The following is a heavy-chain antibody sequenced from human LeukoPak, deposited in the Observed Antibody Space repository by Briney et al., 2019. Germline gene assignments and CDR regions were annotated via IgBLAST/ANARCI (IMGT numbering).Heavy chain of an antibody. CDR2: ITLSGSTT. CDR1: GFTFSSYA. V-gene: IGHV3-23*01. Sequence: GGSLRLSCAASGFTFSSYAMTWVRQAPGKRLEWVSAITLSGSTTYYADSVKGRFTISKDTSKNTVYLQMNSLRAEDTAVYFCAKTGSGFYSDWGQGTLVTVSS. J-gene: IGHJ4*02. CDR3: AKTGSGFYSD. D-gene: IGHD3-22*01.